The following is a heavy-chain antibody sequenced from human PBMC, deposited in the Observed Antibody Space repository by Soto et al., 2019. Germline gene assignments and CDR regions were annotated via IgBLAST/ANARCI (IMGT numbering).Heavy chain of an antibody. D-gene: IGHD3-10*01. CDR1: GFSFSSYS. V-gene: IGHV3-7*05. Sequence: GGSLRLSCAASGFSFSSYSMSWVRQAPGKGLEWVANINQDGSEKYYVDSVKGRFTISRDNAENSLYLQMSSLSAEDTAVYYCTRLMVRGVMWLDYWGQGALVTVSS. CDR3: TRLMVRGVMWLDY. J-gene: IGHJ4*02. CDR2: INQDGSEK.